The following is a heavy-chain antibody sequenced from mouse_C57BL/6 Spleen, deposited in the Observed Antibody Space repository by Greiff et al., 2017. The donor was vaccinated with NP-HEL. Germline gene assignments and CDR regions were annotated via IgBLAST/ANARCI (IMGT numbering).Heavy chain of an antibody. V-gene: IGHV1-80*01. CDR3: AREGGYYAMDY. CDR1: GYAFSSYW. CDR2: IYPGDGDT. Sequence: LQESGAELVKPGASVKISCKASGYAFSSYWMNWVKQRPGKGLEWIGQIYPGDGDTNYNGKFKGKATLTADKSSSTAYMQLSSLTSEDSAVYFCAREGGYYAMDYWGQGTSVTVSS. J-gene: IGHJ4*01.